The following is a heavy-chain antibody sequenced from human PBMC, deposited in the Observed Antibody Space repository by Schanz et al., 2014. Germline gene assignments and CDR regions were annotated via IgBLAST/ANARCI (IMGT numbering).Heavy chain of an antibody. V-gene: IGHV3-23*01. Sequence: EVQLLESGGGLVQPGGSLRLSCAASGFTFSSYAMSWVRQAPGKGLEWVSAISGSGGTIYYADSVKGRFTISRDNAKNTLYLQMNSLRAEDTAVYYCARDHTTESYYSAGPPIDYWGQGTLLTVSS. CDR2: ISGSGGTI. D-gene: IGHD1-26*01. CDR1: GFTFSSYA. J-gene: IGHJ4*02. CDR3: ARDHTTESYYSAGPPIDY.